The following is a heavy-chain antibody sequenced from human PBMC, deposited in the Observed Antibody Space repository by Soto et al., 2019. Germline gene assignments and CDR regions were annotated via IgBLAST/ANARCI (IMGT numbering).Heavy chain of an antibody. D-gene: IGHD1-26*01. V-gene: IGHV3-21*01. Sequence: GGSLRLACVASGFALTTYTMNCFLQVPGTGLEWVSSINGRSNYKYYSDSVKGRFTVSRDNAQNSLFLQMGRLGPEDTAVYYCVREDGVVGASSAFDSWGQGTLVTVSS. CDR2: INGRSNYK. CDR3: VREDGVVGASSAFDS. CDR1: GFALTTYT. J-gene: IGHJ4*02.